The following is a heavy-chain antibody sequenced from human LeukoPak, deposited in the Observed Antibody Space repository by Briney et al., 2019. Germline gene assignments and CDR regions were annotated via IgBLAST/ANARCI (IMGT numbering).Heavy chain of an antibody. D-gene: IGHD7-27*01. Sequence: ASVKVSCKASGYTFTDYYMHWVRQAPGQRLEWMGWINPNSGGTNYTQSFQGRVTMTRDTSISAAYMELSRLRSDDTAVYYCARGGHKNLDQLGRRGDYWGQGTLVTVSS. CDR1: GYTFTDYY. J-gene: IGHJ4*02. CDR3: ARGGHKNLDQLGRRGDY. V-gene: IGHV1-2*02. CDR2: INPNSGGT.